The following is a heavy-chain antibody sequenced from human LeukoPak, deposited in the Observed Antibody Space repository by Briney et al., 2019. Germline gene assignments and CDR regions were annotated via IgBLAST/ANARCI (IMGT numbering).Heavy chain of an antibody. CDR2: ISSSGSTI. D-gene: IGHD3-22*01. J-gene: IGHJ4*02. CDR1: GFTFSDYY. V-gene: IGHV3-11*04. Sequence: GGSLSLSCAASGFTFSDYYMSWIRQAPGKGLDWVSYISSSGSTIYYADSVKGRFTISRDNAKNSLYLQMNSLRAEDTAVYYCARDDDYYDSSGYYYVQRSRSGYWGQGTLVTVSS. CDR3: ARDDDYYDSSGYYYVQRSRSGY.